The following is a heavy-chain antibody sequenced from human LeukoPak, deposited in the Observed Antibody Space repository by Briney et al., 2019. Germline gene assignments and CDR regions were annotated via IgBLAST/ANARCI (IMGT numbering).Heavy chain of an antibody. CDR2: IIPIFGTA. D-gene: IGHD6-13*01. J-gene: IGHJ4*02. V-gene: IGHV1-69*05. Sequence: ASVKVSCKASGGTFSSYAISWVRQAPGQGLEWMGGIIPIFGTANYAQKFQGRVTITTDESTSTAYMELSSLRSGDTAVYYCAVEIAAAGPAHFDYWGQGTLVTVSS. CDR3: AVEIAAAGPAHFDY. CDR1: GGTFSSYA.